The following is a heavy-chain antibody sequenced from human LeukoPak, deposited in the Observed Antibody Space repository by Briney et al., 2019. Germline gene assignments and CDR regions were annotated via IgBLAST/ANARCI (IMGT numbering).Heavy chain of an antibody. CDR2: INHSGST. D-gene: IGHD2-2*01. J-gene: IGHJ4*02. CDR1: GGSFSGYY. CDR3: ARWTRYCSSTSCHDY. Sequence: SETLSLTCAVYGGSFSGYYWSWIRQPPGKGLEWIGKINHSGSTNYNPSLKSRVTISVDTSKNQFSLKLSSVTAADTAVYYCARWTRYCSSTSCHDYWGQGTLVTVSS. V-gene: IGHV4-34*01.